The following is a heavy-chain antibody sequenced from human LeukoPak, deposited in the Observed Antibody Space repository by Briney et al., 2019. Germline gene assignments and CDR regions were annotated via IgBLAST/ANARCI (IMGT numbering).Heavy chain of an antibody. CDR2: IYHNGST. D-gene: IGHD3-16*01. V-gene: IGHV4-38-2*02. Sequence: PSGTLSLTCTVSGYSISSGYYWGWIRQPPGKGLEWIGSIYHNGSTYYNPSLKSRVTISVDTSKNQFSLKLSSVTAADTAVYYCARVVRAGDRWGELLPQRWFDPWGQGTLVTVSS. CDR1: GYSISSGYY. J-gene: IGHJ5*02. CDR3: ARVVRAGDRWGELLPQRWFDP.